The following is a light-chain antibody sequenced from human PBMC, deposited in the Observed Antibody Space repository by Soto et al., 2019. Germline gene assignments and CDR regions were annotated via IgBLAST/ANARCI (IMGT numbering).Light chain of an antibody. Sequence: VTISCTGTSSDVGAYNYVSWYQQHAGKAPKLVIYEVTKRPSGVPDRFSGSKSANTASLTVSGLQAEDEADYYCSSFASSNTWVFGGGTKLTVL. CDR2: EVT. CDR1: SSDVGAYNY. J-gene: IGLJ3*02. CDR3: SSFASSNTWV. V-gene: IGLV2-8*01.